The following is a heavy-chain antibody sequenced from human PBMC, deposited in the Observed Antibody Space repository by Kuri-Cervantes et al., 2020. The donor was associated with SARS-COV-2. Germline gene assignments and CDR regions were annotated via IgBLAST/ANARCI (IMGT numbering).Heavy chain of an antibody. CDR1: GGSISSGGYY. Sequence: LRLSCTVSGGSISSGGYYWSWIRQHPGKGLEWIGYIYYSGSTYYNPSLKSRVTISVDTSKNQFSLKLSSVTAADTAVYYCARGRRIYDYIWGSYRDAFDIWGQGTMVTVSS. CDR3: ARGRRIYDYIWGSYRDAFDI. J-gene: IGHJ3*02. D-gene: IGHD3-16*02. V-gene: IGHV4-31*03. CDR2: IYYSGST.